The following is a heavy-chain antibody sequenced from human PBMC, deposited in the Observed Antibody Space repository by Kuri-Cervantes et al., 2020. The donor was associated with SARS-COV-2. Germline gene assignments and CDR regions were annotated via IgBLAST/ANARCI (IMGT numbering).Heavy chain of an antibody. CDR2: IVVGSGNT. CDR1: GFTFTSSA. CDR3: AADRELTNAFDI. Sequence: SVKVSCKASGFTFTSSAMQWVRQARGQRLEWIGWIVVGSGNTNYAQKFQERVTITRDMSTSTAYMELSSLRFEDTAVYYCAADRELTNAFDIWGQGTMVTVSS. J-gene: IGHJ3*02. V-gene: IGHV1-58*02. D-gene: IGHD1-26*01.